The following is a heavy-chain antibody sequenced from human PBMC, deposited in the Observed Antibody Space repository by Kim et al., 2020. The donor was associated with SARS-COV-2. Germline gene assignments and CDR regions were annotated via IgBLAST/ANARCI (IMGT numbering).Heavy chain of an antibody. CDR1: GYSFTSYW. CDR2: IYPGDSDT. J-gene: IGHJ4*02. CDR3: ATVPASRRYYGSGSYPDY. V-gene: IGHV5-51*01. Sequence: GESLKISCKGSGYSFTSYWIGWVRQMPGKGLEWMGIIYPGDSDTRYSPSFQGQVTISADKSISTAYLQWSSLKASDTAMYYCATVPASRRYYGSGSYPDYWGQGTLVTVSS. D-gene: IGHD3-10*01.